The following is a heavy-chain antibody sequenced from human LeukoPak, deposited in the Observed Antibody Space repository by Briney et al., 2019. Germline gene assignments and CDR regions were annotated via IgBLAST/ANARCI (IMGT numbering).Heavy chain of an antibody. D-gene: IGHD3-10*01. J-gene: IGHJ5*02. CDR3: ARRIGESNWFDP. V-gene: IGHV4-34*01. CDR2: INHSGST. CDR1: GGSFSGYY. Sequence: SETLSLTCAVYGGSFSGYYWSWIRQPPGGGLEWIGEINHSGSTNYNPSLKSRVTISVDTSKNQFSLKLSSVTAADTAVYYCARRIGESNWFDPWGQGTLVTVSS.